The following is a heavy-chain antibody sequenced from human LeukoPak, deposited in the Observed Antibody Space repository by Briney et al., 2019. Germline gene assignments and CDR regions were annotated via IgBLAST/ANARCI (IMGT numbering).Heavy chain of an antibody. J-gene: IGHJ4*02. Sequence: SQTLCLTCTASGCSISSGDKYWSWIRQPPGKGLEWIGYIYYSGSTYYNPSLKSRVTISVATSKNQVSLKRSSVTAADTAVYFCAREGRGIVAPDYWGQGTLVTVSS. CDR3: AREGRGIVAPDY. D-gene: IGHD5-12*01. CDR1: GCSISSGDKY. CDR2: IYYSGST. V-gene: IGHV4-30-4*01.